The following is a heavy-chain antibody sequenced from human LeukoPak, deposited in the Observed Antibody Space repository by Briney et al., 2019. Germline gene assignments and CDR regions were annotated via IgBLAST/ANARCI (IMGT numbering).Heavy chain of an antibody. CDR1: GLSFSTYW. V-gene: IGHV3-7*01. J-gene: IGHJ4*02. CDR2: IGGDGDRK. D-gene: IGHD6-25*01. Sequence: GGSLRLSCAASGLSFSTYWMTWVRQAPGKGLEWLANIGGDGDRKFYVDSVKGRFTISRDNAENSLYLQMNSLRVEDTAVYYCARDRGWRLLYYWGQGTLVNVSS. CDR3: ARDRGWRLLYY.